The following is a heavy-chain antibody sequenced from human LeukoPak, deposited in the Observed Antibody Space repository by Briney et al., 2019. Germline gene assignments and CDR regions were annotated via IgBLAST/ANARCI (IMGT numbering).Heavy chain of an antibody. CDR3: ATSGYGSGSFDI. V-gene: IGHV4-59*01. CDR2: IYYSGST. Sequence: PSETLSLTCTVSGGSISSYYWSWVRQPPGKGLEWIGYIYYSGSTNYNPSLKSRVAISLDTSKNQFSLKLSSVTAADTAVYYCATSGYGSGSFDIWGQGTMVTVSS. D-gene: IGHD3-10*01. J-gene: IGHJ3*02. CDR1: GGSISSYY.